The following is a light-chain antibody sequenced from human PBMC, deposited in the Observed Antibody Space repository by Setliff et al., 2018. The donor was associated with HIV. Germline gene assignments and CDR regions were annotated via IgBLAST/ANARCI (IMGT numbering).Light chain of an antibody. CDR2: EVS. CDR3: CSYAGSSTFV. CDR1: SSDVGNYNL. J-gene: IGLJ1*01. Sequence: QSALTQPASVSGSPGQSITISCTGTSSDVGNYNLVSWYQHHPGKAPKVMIYEVSKRPSGVSNRFSGSKSGNTASLTISGLQAEDETDYYCCSYAGSSTFVFGTGTKVTV. V-gene: IGLV2-23*02.